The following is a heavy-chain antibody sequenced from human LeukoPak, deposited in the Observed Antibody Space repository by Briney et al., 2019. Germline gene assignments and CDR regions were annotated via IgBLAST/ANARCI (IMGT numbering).Heavy chain of an antibody. J-gene: IGHJ4*02. D-gene: IGHD3-10*01. CDR3: AREITMVRGVPLYYFDY. V-gene: IGHV1-18*04. Sequence: ASATVSCKASGYTFTSYGISWVRLAPGQGLEWMGWISAYNGNTNYAQKLQGRVTMTTDTSTSTAYMELRSLRSDDTAVYYCAREITMVRGVPLYYFDYWGQGTLVTVSS. CDR1: GYTFTSYG. CDR2: ISAYNGNT.